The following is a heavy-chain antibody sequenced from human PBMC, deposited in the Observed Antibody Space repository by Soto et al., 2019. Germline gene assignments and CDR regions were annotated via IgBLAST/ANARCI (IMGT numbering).Heavy chain of an antibody. CDR2: IYHSGSA. V-gene: IGHV4-4*02. Sequence: QVQLQESGPGLVKRSGTLSLTCAVSGGSISSSNCWSWVRQPPGKGLEWIGEIYHSGSANYNPSLTSRVTISVDKSKNQFSLKLSSVTAADTAVYYCARVEGRFYYGMDVWGQGTTGTVSS. J-gene: IGHJ6*02. CDR1: GGSISSSNC. CDR3: ARVEGRFYYGMDV.